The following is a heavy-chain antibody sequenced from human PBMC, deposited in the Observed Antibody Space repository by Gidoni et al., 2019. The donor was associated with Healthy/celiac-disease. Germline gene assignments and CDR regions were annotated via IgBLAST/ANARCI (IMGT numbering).Heavy chain of an antibody. CDR1: GYSFTSYY. Sequence: QVQLVQSGAEVKKPGSSVKVSCKASGYSFTSYYMHWVRQAPGQGLEWMGIINPSGGSTSYAQKFQGRVTMTRDTSTSTVYMELSSLRSEDTAVYYCASNSGWYADAFDIWGQGTMVTVSS. CDR3: ASNSGWYADAFDI. D-gene: IGHD6-19*01. V-gene: IGHV1-46*01. CDR2: INPSGGST. J-gene: IGHJ3*02.